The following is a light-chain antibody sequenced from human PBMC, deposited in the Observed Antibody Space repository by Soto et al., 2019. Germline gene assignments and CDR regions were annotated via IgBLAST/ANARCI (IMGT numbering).Light chain of an antibody. J-gene: IGKJ1*01. CDR3: QQYGSSPRT. CDR2: RTS. CDR1: QSISSIY. V-gene: IGKV3-20*01. Sequence: EIVMTQSPATLSVSPGEGATLSCRASQSISSIYLAWYQQKPGQAPRLLIYRTSSRATGIPDRFSGSESETDFTLTISRLEPDDSAVYYCQQYGSSPRTFGPGTKVDIK.